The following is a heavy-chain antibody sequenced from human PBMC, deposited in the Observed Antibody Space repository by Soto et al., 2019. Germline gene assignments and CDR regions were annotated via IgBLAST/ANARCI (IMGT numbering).Heavy chain of an antibody. CDR1: GFTFSGSA. V-gene: IGHV3-73*01. Sequence: PGGSLRLSCAASGFTFSGSAMHWVRQASGKGLEWVGRIRSKANSYATAYAASVKGRFTISRDDSKNTAYLQMNSLKTEDTAVYYCRIGVGATTSGYYYGMDVWGQGTTVTVSS. CDR2: IRSKANSYAT. CDR3: RIGVGATTSGYYYGMDV. J-gene: IGHJ6*02. D-gene: IGHD1-26*01.